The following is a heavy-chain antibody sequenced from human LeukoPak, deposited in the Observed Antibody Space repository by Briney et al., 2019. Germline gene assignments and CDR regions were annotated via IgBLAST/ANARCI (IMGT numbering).Heavy chain of an antibody. CDR1: GFTFNNYW. CDR2: INKDESQK. J-gene: IGHJ4*02. V-gene: IGHV3-7*01. CDR3: TREER. Sequence: GGSLRLSCAASGFTFNNYWMSWVRQAPGKGLERVASINKDESQKYYVDSVKGRFTISRDNAKNSLYLQMNSLRSEDTATYYCTREERWGQGTLVTVSS.